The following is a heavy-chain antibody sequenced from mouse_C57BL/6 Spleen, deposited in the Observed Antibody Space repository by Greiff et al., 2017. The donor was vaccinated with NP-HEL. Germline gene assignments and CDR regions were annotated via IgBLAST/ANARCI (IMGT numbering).Heavy chain of an antibody. CDR3: ARWGDYFDY. V-gene: IGHV1-26*01. J-gene: IGHJ2*01. CDR2: INPNNGGT. CDR1: GYTFTDYY. Sequence: EVQLQQSGPELVKPGASVKISYKASGYTFTDYYMNWVKQSHGKSLEWIGDINPNNGGTSYNQKFKGKATLTVDKSSSTAYMELRSLTSEDSAVYYCARWGDYFDYWGQGTTLTVSS.